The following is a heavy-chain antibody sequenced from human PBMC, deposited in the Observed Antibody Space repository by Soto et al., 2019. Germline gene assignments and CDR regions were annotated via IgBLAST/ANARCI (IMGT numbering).Heavy chain of an antibody. CDR2: INPNSGGT. J-gene: IGHJ6*02. CDR3: ARARYSSSWYYYYGMDV. D-gene: IGHD6-13*01. V-gene: IGHV1-2*04. Sequence: GASVKVSCKASGYTFIGYYMHWVRQAPGQGLEWMGWINPNSGGTNYTQKFQGWVTMTRDTSISTAYMELSRLRFDDTAVYYCARARYSSSWYYYYGMDVWGQGTTVTSP. CDR1: GYTFIGYY.